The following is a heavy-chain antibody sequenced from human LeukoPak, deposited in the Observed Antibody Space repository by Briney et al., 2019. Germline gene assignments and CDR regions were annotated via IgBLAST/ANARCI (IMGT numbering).Heavy chain of an antibody. CDR1: GDTFSTNSAT. CDR2: TYYRSKWYN. CDR3: ARSTGFYTH. V-gene: IGHV6-1*01. J-gene: IGHJ4*02. D-gene: IGHD3/OR15-3a*01. Sequence: SQTLSLTCALSGDTFSTNSATWNWIRQSPSRGLEWLGRTYYRSKWYNDYAVSVKSRITFNPDTSKNQFSLQLNSMTPEDTAVYYCARSTGFYTHWGQGTLVTVSS.